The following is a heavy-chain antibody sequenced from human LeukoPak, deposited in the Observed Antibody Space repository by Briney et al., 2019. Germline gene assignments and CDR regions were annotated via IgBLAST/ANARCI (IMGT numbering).Heavy chain of an antibody. Sequence: SETLSLTRVVYGESLSGYYWSWIRQPPGKGLEWIGQINHLGTTNYNPSLKSRVTILEDTSKNQFSLKMTSVNAADTAVYYCARVGLSAFDIWGQGTMVTVSS. CDR2: INHLGTT. CDR1: GESLSGYY. V-gene: IGHV4-34*01. D-gene: IGHD3-16*01. J-gene: IGHJ3*02. CDR3: ARVGLSAFDI.